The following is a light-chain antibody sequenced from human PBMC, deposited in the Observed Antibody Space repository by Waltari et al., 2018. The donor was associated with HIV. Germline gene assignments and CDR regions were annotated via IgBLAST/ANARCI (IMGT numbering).Light chain of an antibody. Sequence: QSALTQPPSASGSRGQSVTISCTGTSSDVGAYNYVSWYQQYPGMAPKLILYEVNKRTSGVPDRFSGSKSGNTASLTVSGLQAEDEADFYCSSYAGSAVVFGGGTKLTVL. J-gene: IGLJ2*01. V-gene: IGLV2-8*01. CDR3: SSYAGSAVV. CDR2: EVN. CDR1: SSDVGAYNY.